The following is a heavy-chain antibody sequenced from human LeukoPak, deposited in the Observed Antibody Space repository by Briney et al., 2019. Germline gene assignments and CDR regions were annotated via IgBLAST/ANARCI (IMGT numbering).Heavy chain of an antibody. CDR3: ARGDYYGSGSYYEYYYYYMDV. J-gene: IGHJ6*03. D-gene: IGHD3-10*01. V-gene: IGHV4-38-2*02. Sequence: ETLSLTCTVSGYSISSGYYWGWIRQPPGKGLEWIGSIYHSGSAYYNPSLKSRVTISVDTSKNQFSLKLSSVTAADTALYYCARGDYYGSGSYYEYYYYYMDVWGKGTTVTVSS. CDR1: GYSISSGYY. CDR2: IYHSGSA.